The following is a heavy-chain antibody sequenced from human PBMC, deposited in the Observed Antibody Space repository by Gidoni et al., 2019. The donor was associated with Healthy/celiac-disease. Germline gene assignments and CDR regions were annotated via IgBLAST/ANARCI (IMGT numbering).Heavy chain of an antibody. CDR3: ARDPHSRAAVAGYYYYYGMDV. CDR1: GFTFCSSS. V-gene: IGHV3-21*01. D-gene: IGHD6-19*01. J-gene: IGHJ6*02. Sequence: EVQLVESGGGLVKPGGSLRLSCAASGFTFCSSSMNCVRQAPGKGLEWVSSISSSSSYIYYADSVKGRFTISRDNAKNSLYLQMNSLRAEDTAVYYCARDPHSRAAVAGYYYYYGMDVWGQGTTVTVSS. CDR2: ISSSSSYI.